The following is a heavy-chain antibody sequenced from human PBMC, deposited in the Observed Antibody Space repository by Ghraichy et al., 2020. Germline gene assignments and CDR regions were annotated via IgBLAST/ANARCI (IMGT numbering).Heavy chain of an antibody. V-gene: IGHV3-53*01. D-gene: IGHD6-13*01. J-gene: IGHJ6*02. CDR2: IYSGGST. Sequence: GGSLRLSCAASGFTVSSNYMSWVRQAPGKGLEWVSVIYSGGSTYYADSVKGRFTISRDNSKNTLYLQMNSLRAEDTAVYYCARYGYSSSWYVSKTYYYYGMDVWGQGTTVTVSS. CDR3: ARYGYSSSWYVSKTYYYYGMDV. CDR1: GFTVSSNY.